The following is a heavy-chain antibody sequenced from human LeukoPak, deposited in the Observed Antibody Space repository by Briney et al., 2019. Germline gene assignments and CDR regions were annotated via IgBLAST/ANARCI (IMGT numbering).Heavy chain of an antibody. CDR1: GGSFSGYY. CDR3: ARHKLTYYFDS. CDR2: INHSGST. V-gene: IGHV4-34*01. Sequence: SETLSLTCAVYGGSFSGYYWSWIRQPPGKGLEWIGEINHSGSTNYNPSLKSRVTISVDTSKNQFSLKLSSVTAADTAVYYCARHKLTYYFDSWGQGTLVTVSS. D-gene: IGHD2-15*01. J-gene: IGHJ4*02.